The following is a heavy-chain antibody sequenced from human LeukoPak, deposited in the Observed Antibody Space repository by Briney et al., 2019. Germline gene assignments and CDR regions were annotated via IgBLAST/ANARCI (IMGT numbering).Heavy chain of an antibody. CDR1: GYTFTGYY. CDR3: ARDMRAAARTYYYYYMDV. CDR2: INPNSGGT. J-gene: IGHJ6*03. V-gene: IGHV1-2*02. Sequence: ASVKVSCKASGYTFTGYYMHWVRQAPGQGLEWMGWINPNSGGTNYAQKFQGRVTMTRDTSISTAYTELSRLRSDDTAVYYCARDMRAAARTYYYYYMDVWGKGTTVTVPS. D-gene: IGHD6-13*01.